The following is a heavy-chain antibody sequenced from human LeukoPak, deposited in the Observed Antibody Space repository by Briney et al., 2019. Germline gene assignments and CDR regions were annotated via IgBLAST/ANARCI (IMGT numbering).Heavy chain of an antibody. CDR2: ISGSGGST. Sequence: GGSLRLSCAASGFTFSSSAMTWVRQAPGKGLEWVSGISGSGGSTYYAASVKGRFTISRDNSRNTLFLHMSSLRAEDTARYYCAKSGTGSGTYTHLDVWGKGTTVTVPS. V-gene: IGHV3-23*01. CDR3: AKSGTGSGTYTHLDV. J-gene: IGHJ6*04. CDR1: GFTFSSSA. D-gene: IGHD1-26*01.